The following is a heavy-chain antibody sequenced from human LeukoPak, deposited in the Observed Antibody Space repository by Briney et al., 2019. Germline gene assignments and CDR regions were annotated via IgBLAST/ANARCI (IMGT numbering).Heavy chain of an antibody. Sequence: GGSLRLSCAASGFIFSTYWMMWARQAPGKGLEWVSYISSSSSTIYYADSVKGRFTISRDNAKNSLYLQMNSLRAEDTAVYYCARDQSSWDYWGQGTLVTVSS. J-gene: IGHJ4*02. CDR1: GFIFSTYW. D-gene: IGHD6-13*01. CDR2: ISSSSSTI. V-gene: IGHV3-48*04. CDR3: ARDQSSWDY.